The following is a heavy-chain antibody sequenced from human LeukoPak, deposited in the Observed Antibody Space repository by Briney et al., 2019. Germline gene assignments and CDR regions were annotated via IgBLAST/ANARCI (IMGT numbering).Heavy chain of an antibody. CDR1: GGTFSSYA. V-gene: IGHV1-69*06. CDR2: IIPIFGTA. CDR3: ATVKWELLRGTFDY. D-gene: IGHD1-26*01. J-gene: IGHJ4*02. Sequence: GASVKVSCKAPGGTFSSYAISWVRQAPGQGLEWMGGIIPIFGTANYAQKFQGRVTITADKSTSTAYMELSSLRSEDTAVYYCATVKWELLRGTFDYWGQGTLVTVSS.